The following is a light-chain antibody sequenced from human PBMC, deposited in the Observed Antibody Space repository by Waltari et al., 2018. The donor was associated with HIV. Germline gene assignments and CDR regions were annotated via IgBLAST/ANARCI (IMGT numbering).Light chain of an antibody. CDR1: ALPTKY. J-gene: IGLJ2*01. V-gene: IGLV3-10*01. CDR2: ENS. Sequence: SYELTQPPSVSVSPGQTARITCSGDALPTKYAYWYQQKSGQAPMLVIYENSKRPSDIPERFSGSSSGTMATLTISGAQVEDEADYYCYSTDSSGNPLFGGGTKLTVL. CDR3: YSTDSSGNPL.